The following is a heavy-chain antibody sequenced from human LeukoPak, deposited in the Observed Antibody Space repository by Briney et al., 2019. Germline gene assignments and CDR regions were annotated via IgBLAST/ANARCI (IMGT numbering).Heavy chain of an antibody. J-gene: IGHJ3*02. Sequence: GSSVKVSCKASGGTFSSYAISWVRQAPGQGLEWMGRIIPILGIANYAQKFQGRVTITADKSTSTAYMELSSLRSEDTAVYYCAGGLYYYDSSGYSLQMPDAFDIWGQGTMVTVSS. CDR3: AGGLYYYDSSGYSLQMPDAFDI. D-gene: IGHD3-22*01. V-gene: IGHV1-69*04. CDR2: IIPILGIA. CDR1: GGTFSSYA.